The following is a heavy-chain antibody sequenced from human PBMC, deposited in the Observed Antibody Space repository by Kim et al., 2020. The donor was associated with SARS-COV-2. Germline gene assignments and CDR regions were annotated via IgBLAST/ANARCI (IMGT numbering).Heavy chain of an antibody. CDR3: ARVYGRKYCSSTSCPRNWFDP. J-gene: IGHJ5*02. CDR1: GYTFTSYG. D-gene: IGHD2-2*01. V-gene: IGHV1-18*01. CDR2: ISAYNGNT. Sequence: ASVKVSCKASGYTFTSYGISWVRQAPGQGLEWMGWISAYNGNTNYAQKLQGRVTMTTDTSTSTAYMELRSLRSDDTAVYYCARVYGRKYCSSTSCPRNWFDPWGQGTLVTVSS.